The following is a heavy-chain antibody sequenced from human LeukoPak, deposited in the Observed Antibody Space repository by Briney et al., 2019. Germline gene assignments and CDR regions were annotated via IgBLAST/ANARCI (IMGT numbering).Heavy chain of an antibody. CDR3: ARAVEASVQPRFDP. Sequence: SETLSLTCTVSGGSISSYYWSWIRQPPGKGLEWIGYIYYSGSTNYNPFLKSRVTISVDTSKNQFTLNLSSVTAADTAVYYCARAVEASVQPRFDPWGQGTLVTVS. V-gene: IGHV4-59*08. CDR2: IYYSGST. D-gene: IGHD5-24*01. J-gene: IGHJ5*02. CDR1: GGSISSYY.